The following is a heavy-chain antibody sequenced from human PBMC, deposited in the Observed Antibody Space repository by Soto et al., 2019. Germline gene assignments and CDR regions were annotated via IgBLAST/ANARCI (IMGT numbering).Heavy chain of an antibody. CDR1: GYTFTSYG. D-gene: IGHD6-19*01. CDR2: ISAYNGNT. Sequence: QVQLVQSGAEMKKPGASVKVSCKASGYTFTSYGITWVRQAPGQGLEWMGWISAYNGNTNYAQKLQGRVTMTTDTSTSTAYMELRSLRSDDTAVYYCARDRIHKTTHSVAGANWGQGTLVTVSS. CDR3: ARDRIHKTTHSVAGAN. V-gene: IGHV1-18*01. J-gene: IGHJ4*02.